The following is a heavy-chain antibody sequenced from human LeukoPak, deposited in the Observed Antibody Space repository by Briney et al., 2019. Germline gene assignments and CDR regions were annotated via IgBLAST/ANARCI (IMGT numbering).Heavy chain of an antibody. J-gene: IGHJ4*02. D-gene: IGHD4-11*01. CDR2: VYTSGST. CDR1: GASISGGY. V-gene: IGHV4-4*09. CDR3: AKSYFDYSTYYSYYFNL. Sequence: PSETLTLTCTVSGASISGGYWSWIRQPPGRGLEWIGYVYTSGSTNYNPSLKSRVTSSVDKSKSQFALKLSSVTAADTAVYYCAKSYFDYSTYYSYYFNLWGEGALVTVSS.